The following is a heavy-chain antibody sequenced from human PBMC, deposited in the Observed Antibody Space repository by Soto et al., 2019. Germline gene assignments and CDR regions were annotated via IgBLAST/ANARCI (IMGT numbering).Heavy chain of an antibody. CDR1: GYSISSGYC. CDR3: ARGGYLTTDNWFDP. CDR2: IYHSGST. V-gene: IGHV4-38-2*01. Sequence: SETLSLTCAVSGYSISSGYCWGCIRQPPGKGLEWIGSIYHSGSTYYNPSLKSRVTISVDTSKNQFSLKLSSVTAADTAVYYCARGGYLTTDNWFDPWGQGTLVTVSS. J-gene: IGHJ5*02. D-gene: IGHD2-21*02.